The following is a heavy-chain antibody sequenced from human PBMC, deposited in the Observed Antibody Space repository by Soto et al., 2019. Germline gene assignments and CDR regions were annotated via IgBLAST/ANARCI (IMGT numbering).Heavy chain of an antibody. CDR2: ISYDGSNK. V-gene: IGHV3-30*19. D-gene: IGHD3-10*01. CDR1: GFTFSSYG. Sequence: GGSLRLSCAASGFTFSSYGMHWVRQAPGKGLEWVAVISYDGSNKYYADSVKGRFTISRDNSKNTLYLQMNSLRAEDTAVYYCAREGFMGAFDIWGQGTMVTVSS. CDR3: AREGFMGAFDI. J-gene: IGHJ3*02.